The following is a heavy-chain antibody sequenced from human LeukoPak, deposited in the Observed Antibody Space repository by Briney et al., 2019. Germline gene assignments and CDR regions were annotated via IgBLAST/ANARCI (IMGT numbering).Heavy chain of an antibody. CDR2: ISGSGGSI. J-gene: IGHJ4*02. CDR3: ARNLPAADY. V-gene: IGHV3-23*01. Sequence: GGSLRLSCAASGFSFSNYIMNWVRQAPGKGLEWVSGISGSGGSIYQADSVKGRFTISRDNAKNSLYLQMNSLRAEDTAVYYCARNLPAADYWGQGTLVTVSS. CDR1: GFSFSNYI. D-gene: IGHD2-2*01.